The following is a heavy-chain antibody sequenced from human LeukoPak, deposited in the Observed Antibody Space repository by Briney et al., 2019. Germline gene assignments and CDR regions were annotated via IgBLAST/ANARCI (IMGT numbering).Heavy chain of an antibody. V-gene: IGHV4-39*07. J-gene: IGHJ3*02. CDR2: MYNSGNT. D-gene: IGHD3-10*01. CDR3: ARDPGQYGSGARGGFDI. Sequence: SETLSLTCIVSGGSISSSSYYWGWLRQPPGTGLEGIGYMYNSGNTYYNPSLKSRVTISVDTSKNQYSLKVISVTAADTAVYYCARDPGQYGSGARGGFDIWGQGTM. CDR1: GGSISSSSYY.